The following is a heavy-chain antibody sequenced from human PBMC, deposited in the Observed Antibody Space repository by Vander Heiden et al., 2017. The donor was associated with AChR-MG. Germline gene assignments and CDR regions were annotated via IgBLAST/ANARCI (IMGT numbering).Heavy chain of an antibody. J-gene: IGHJ4*02. CDR3: ARGGGRWNWVPDY. V-gene: IGHV3-53*01. Sequence: EVQLVGSGGGLIQPGGSRSLSCAASGFTVSSNYMSWVRQAPGKGLEWVSVSYSGGSTYYADSVKGRFTISRDNSKNTLYLQMNSLRAEDTAVYYCARGGGRWNWVPDYWGQGTLVTVSS. CDR2: SYSGGST. CDR1: GFTVSSNY. D-gene: IGHD1-26*01.